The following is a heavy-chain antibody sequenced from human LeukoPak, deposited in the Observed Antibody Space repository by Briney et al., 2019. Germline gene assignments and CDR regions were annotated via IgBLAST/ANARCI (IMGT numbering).Heavy chain of an antibody. CDR1: GYTFTGYY. V-gene: IGHV1-69*13. J-gene: IGHJ2*01. Sequence: GASVKVSCKASGYTFTGYYMHWVRQAPGQGLEWMGGIIPIFGTANYAQKFQGRVTITADESTSTAYMELSSLRSEDTAVYYCARDGHRWEQTGYFDLWGRGTLVTVSS. CDR2: IIPIFGTA. CDR3: ARDGHRWEQTGYFDL. D-gene: IGHD1-26*01.